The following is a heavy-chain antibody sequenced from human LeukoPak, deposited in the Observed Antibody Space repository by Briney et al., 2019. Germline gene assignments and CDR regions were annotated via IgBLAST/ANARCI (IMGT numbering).Heavy chain of an antibody. CDR3: ATDFYDST. V-gene: IGHV3-15*01. D-gene: IGHD3-22*01. CDR2: IRSNSDGGTI. Sequence: GGSLRLSCAASGFTGSNNYVSWVRQAPGKGLEWVGRIRSNSDGGTIDYAAPVKGRFTLSRDDSKTTLYLQMNSLQTEDTAVYYCATDFYDSTWGQGTLVTVSS. CDR1: GFTGSNNY. J-gene: IGHJ5*02.